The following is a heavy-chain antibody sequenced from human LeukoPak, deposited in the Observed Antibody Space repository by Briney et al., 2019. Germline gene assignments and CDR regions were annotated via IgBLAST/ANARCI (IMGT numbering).Heavy chain of an antibody. V-gene: IGHV3-30-3*01. D-gene: IGHD6-19*01. J-gene: IGHJ4*02. Sequence: GGSLRLSCEASGLTFSGYAIHWVRQAPGQGLEWVTVISYDGSNKYYADSVKGRFTISRDNSKNTLYLQMNSLRAEDTAVYYCAREYRSGWSSFDYWGQGTLVSVSS. CDR1: GLTFSGYA. CDR3: AREYRSGWSSFDY. CDR2: ISYDGSNK.